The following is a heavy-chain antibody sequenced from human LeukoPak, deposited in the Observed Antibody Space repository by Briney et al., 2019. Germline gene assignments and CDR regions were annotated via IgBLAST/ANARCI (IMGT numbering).Heavy chain of an antibody. Sequence: GGSLRLSCAASGFIFSDDDMHWGRQAPGKGVGWVTLMRNDGSYKDYADSVKGRFTISRDNSKNTLYLQMHSLRAEDTALYYCAKQKGMKTFFDYWGQGTLVTVSS. CDR3: AKQKGMKTFFDY. CDR2: MRNDGSYK. J-gene: IGHJ4*02. CDR1: GFIFSDDD. V-gene: IGHV3-30*02.